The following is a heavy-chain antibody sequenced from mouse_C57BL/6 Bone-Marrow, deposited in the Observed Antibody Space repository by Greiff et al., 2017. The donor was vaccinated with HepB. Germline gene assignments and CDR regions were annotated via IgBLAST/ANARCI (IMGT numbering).Heavy chain of an antibody. CDR2: ISYDGSN. J-gene: IGHJ4*01. V-gene: IGHV3-6*01. D-gene: IGHD1-1*01. CDR3: ARDPRLITPRAMDY. CDR1: GYSITSGYY. Sequence: EVQVVESGPGLVKPSQSLSLTCSVTGYSITSGYYWNWIRQFPGNKLEWMGYISYDGSNNYNPSLKNRISITRDTSKNQFFLKLNSVTTEDTATYYCARDPRLITPRAMDYWGQGTSVTVSS.